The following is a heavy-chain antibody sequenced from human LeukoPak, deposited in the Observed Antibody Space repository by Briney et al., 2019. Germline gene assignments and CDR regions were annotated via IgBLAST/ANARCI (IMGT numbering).Heavy chain of an antibody. Sequence: GASVPVSFKASGYTFTGYYMHWVRQAPGQGLEWMGWINPNSGGTNYAQKVQGGVTMTRDTSISTAYMELSRLRSDDTAVYYCARPYGSGGNYYYYYGMDVWGQGTTVTVSS. CDR1: GYTFTGYY. CDR2: INPNSGGT. CDR3: ARPYGSGGNYYYYYGMDV. D-gene: IGHD3-10*01. V-gene: IGHV1-2*02. J-gene: IGHJ6*02.